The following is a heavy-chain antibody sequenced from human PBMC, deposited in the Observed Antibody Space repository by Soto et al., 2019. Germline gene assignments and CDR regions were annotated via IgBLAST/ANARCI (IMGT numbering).Heavy chain of an antibody. J-gene: IGHJ4*02. CDR1: GFTLSYHY. CDR3: VRATYFSDSSGYTRCLDY. V-gene: IGHV3-72*01. D-gene: IGHD3-22*01. CDR2: SRDKPQGYST. Sequence: GGSLRLSCAGSGFTLSYHYIDWVRQSPGKGLEWVGRSRDKPQGYSTAYAASVKGRFTTSRDESKNSAYLQMNSLKTEDTAVYYCVRATYFSDSSGYTRCLDYWGQGTLVTVSS.